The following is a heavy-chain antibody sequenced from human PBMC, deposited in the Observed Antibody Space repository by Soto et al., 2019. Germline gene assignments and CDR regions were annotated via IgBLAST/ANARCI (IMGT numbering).Heavy chain of an antibody. Sequence: GGSLRLSCAASGFTFSSYAMSWVRQAPGKGLEWVSAISGSGGSTYYADSVKGRFTISRDNSKNTLYLQMNSLRAEDTAVYYRAKEGYSSSWYNWFDHWGQGTLVTVSS. D-gene: IGHD6-13*01. J-gene: IGHJ5*02. V-gene: IGHV3-23*01. CDR1: GFTFSSYA. CDR2: ISGSGGST. CDR3: AKEGYSSSWYNWFDH.